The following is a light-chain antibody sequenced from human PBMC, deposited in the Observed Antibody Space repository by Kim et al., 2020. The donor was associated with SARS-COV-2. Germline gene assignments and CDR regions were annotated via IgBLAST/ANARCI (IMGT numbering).Light chain of an antibody. CDR1: QGVSSW. CDR2: AAS. V-gene: IGKV1D-16*02. CDR3: QQYKSYPRT. J-gene: IGKJ1*01. Sequence: ASVGDRVTITCRARQGVSSWLAWYQQKPERAPKSLIYAASNLQSGVPSRFSGSGSGTDFTLTISSLQPEDSATYYCQQYKSYPRTFGQGTKVDIK.